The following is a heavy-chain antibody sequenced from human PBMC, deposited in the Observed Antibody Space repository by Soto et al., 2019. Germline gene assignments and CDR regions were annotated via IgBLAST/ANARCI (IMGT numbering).Heavy chain of an antibody. Sequence: GGSLRLSCAASGFTFSSYWMSWVRQAPGKGLEWVADISYDGSKKYYADSVKGRFTISRDNSKNTLYLQMNSLRAEDTAVYYCAKDPRIVVVPAATYNWFDPWGQGTLVTVSS. D-gene: IGHD2-2*01. CDR2: ISYDGSKK. CDR1: GFTFSSYW. V-gene: IGHV3-30*18. CDR3: AKDPRIVVVPAATYNWFDP. J-gene: IGHJ5*02.